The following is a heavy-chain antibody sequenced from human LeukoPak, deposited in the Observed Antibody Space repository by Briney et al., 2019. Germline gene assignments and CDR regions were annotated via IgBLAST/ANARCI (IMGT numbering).Heavy chain of an antibody. Sequence: GGSLRLSCSASGFTFCSYAMHWVRQAPGKGLEYVAAISSDGGSTYYADSVRGIFTISRDNSKNTLYLQMSSLRAEDTAVYYCVRSWGPYCSSTSCHDYYYGMDVWGQGTTVTVSS. CDR1: GFTFCSYA. D-gene: IGHD2-2*01. V-gene: IGHV3-64D*09. CDR3: VRSWGPYCSSTSCHDYYYGMDV. J-gene: IGHJ6*02. CDR2: ISSDGGST.